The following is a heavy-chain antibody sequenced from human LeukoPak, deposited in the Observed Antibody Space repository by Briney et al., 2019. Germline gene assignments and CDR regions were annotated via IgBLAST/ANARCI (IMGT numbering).Heavy chain of an antibody. D-gene: IGHD6-13*01. Sequence: PGTSLRLSCAASGFTFSSYGMHWVRQAPGKGLEWVAVIWYDGSNKYYADSVKGRFTISRDNSKNTLYLKRNSLRAEDTAVYYCAKDHSSSWSNFDYWGQGTLVTVSS. CDR1: GFTFSSYG. CDR2: IWYDGSNK. J-gene: IGHJ4*02. V-gene: IGHV3-33*06. CDR3: AKDHSSSWSNFDY.